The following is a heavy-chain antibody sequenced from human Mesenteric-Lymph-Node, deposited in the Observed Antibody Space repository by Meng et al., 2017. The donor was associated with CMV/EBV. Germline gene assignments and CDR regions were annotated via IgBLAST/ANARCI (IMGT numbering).Heavy chain of an antibody. CDR1: GFAFYKYA. V-gene: IGHV3-23*01. J-gene: IGHJ4*02. CDR3: AKSDDFDWLLYGLDS. CDR2: LSGSGGNT. Sequence: SGFAFYKYAVTWVRQAPGKGLEWVSALSGSGGNTFYAESVQGRFTISRDNSKNRLYLQMNSLRAADTAVYYCAKSDDFDWLLYGLDSWGQGTLVTVSS. D-gene: IGHD3-9*01.